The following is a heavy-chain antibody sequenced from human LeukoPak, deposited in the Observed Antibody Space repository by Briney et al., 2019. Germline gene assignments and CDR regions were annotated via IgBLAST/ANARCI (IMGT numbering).Heavy chain of an antibody. D-gene: IGHD3-22*01. V-gene: IGHV4-4*07. CDR3: ARDQYYYYSTSNYRGLDY. J-gene: IGHJ4*02. CDR1: GGSISSYY. Sequence: SENLSLTRTVSGGSISSYYWSWIRQPAGKGLEWIGHMYISGSTNYNPTLKSRVTLSVDTSKFSLQLSSVTAADTAVYYCARDQYYYYSTSNYRGLDYWGRGLLVTVSS. CDR2: MYISGST.